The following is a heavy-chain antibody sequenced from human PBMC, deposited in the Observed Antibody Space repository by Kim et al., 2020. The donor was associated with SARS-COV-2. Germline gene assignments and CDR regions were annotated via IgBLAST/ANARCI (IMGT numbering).Heavy chain of an antibody. J-gene: IGHJ6*02. D-gene: IGHD2-2*01. CDR3: ARDSDLVVPAAMFYGMDV. CDR1: GYTFTSYG. Sequence: ASVKVSCKASGYTFTSYGISWVRQAPGQGLEWMGWISAYNGNTNYAQKLQGRVTMTTDTSTSTAYMELRSLRSDDTAVYYCARDSDLVVPAAMFYGMDVWGQGTTVTASS. V-gene: IGHV1-18*01. CDR2: ISAYNGNT.